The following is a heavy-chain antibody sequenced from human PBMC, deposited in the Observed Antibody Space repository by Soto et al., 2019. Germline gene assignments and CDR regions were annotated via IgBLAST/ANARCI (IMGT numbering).Heavy chain of an antibody. V-gene: IGHV4-59*01. CDR2: IYYTGST. J-gene: IGHJ5*02. Sequence: QVQLQESGPGLVKPSETLSLTCTVSGGSIITYYWSWIRQPPGKGLEWIGYIYYTGSTNYNPSIKRRVTISVDTSKHQFSVQLSSVIAADTAVYYCARASGCSGDSCAFDPWGQGTLVTVSS. D-gene: IGHD2-15*01. CDR1: GGSIITYY. CDR3: ARASGCSGDSCAFDP.